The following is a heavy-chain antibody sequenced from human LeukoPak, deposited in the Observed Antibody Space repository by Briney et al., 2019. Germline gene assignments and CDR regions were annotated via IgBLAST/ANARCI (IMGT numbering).Heavy chain of an antibody. CDR2: IYHSGST. J-gene: IGHJ4*02. V-gene: IGHV4-30-2*01. Sequence: SETLSLTCAVSGGSISSGGYSWRWIRQPPGKGLEWIGYIYHSGSTYYNPSLKSRVTISVDTSKNQFSLKLSSVTAADTAVYYCARGHSGFGSYYLYYFDYWGQGTLVTVSS. CDR3: ARGHSGFGSYYLYYFDY. D-gene: IGHD3-10*01. CDR1: GGSISSGGYS.